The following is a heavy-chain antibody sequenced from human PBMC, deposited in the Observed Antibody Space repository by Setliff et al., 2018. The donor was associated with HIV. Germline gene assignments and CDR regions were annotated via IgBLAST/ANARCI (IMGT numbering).Heavy chain of an antibody. D-gene: IGHD2-15*01. CDR2: IYPGDSYT. Sequence: PGESLKISCKASGYNFTNYWIDWVRQMPGKGLEWMGVIYPGDSYTNYSPSFQGHVTISADKSISTAYLQWSSLKASDTAMYYCATTRGYCSGGSCYSPPYMDVWGKGTTVTVSS. CDR3: ATTRGYCSGGSCYSPPYMDV. CDR1: GYNFTNYW. J-gene: IGHJ6*03. V-gene: IGHV5-51*01.